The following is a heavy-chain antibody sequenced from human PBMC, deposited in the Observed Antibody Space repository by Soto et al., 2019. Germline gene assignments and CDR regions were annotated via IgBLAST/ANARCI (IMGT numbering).Heavy chain of an antibody. CDR3: AASCVGCGGFNYYGMDV. Sequence: SETLSITCTVSGGSISSGGYYWSWIRQHPGKGLEWIGYIYYSGSTYYNPSLKSRFTISLDTSKNQFSLKLSSVTAADTAVYYCAASCVGCGGFNYYGMDVWGQGTTVTVS. D-gene: IGHD2-21*01. CDR2: IYYSGST. J-gene: IGHJ6*02. V-gene: IGHV4-31*03. CDR1: GGSISSGGYY.